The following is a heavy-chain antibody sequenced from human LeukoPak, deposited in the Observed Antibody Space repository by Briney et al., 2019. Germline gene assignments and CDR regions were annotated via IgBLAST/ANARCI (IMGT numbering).Heavy chain of an antibody. V-gene: IGHV3-53*01. J-gene: IGHJ4*02. CDR2: IYSSGST. Sequence: GGSLRLSCAASGFTVSSNYMSWVRQAPGKGLEWVSVIYSSGSTYYADSVKGRFTISRDNSKNTLYLQMNSLRAEDTAVYYCARDNWNYAGFDYWGQGTLVTVSS. D-gene: IGHD1-7*01. CDR1: GFTVSSNY. CDR3: ARDNWNYAGFDY.